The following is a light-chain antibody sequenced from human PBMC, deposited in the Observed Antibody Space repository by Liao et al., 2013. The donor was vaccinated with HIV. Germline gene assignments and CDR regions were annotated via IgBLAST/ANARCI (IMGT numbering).Light chain of an antibody. CDR2: QDN. J-gene: IGLJ1*01. CDR3: YSAADNNYV. Sequence: SYELTQPPSVSVSPGQTASITCSGDKLGDKYVCWYQQKPGQSPVLVIYQDNKRPFGIPERFSGSSSGATVTLTISGAQVEDEADYYCYSAADNNYVFGTGTQVTVL. CDR1: KLGDKY. V-gene: IGLV3-1*01.